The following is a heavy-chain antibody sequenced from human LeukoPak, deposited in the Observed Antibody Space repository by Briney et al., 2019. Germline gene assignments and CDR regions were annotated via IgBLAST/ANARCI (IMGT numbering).Heavy chain of an antibody. Sequence: PSETLSLTCTVSGGSISSYYWSWIRQPPGKGLEWIGYIYYTGSTNYNPSLKSRVSISVDTSKNQFSLNLPSVTAADTAVYYCARLHNPYSGSFLDCWGRGTLVTVSS. CDR3: ARLHNPYSGSFLDC. V-gene: IGHV4-59*01. CDR1: GGSISSYY. CDR2: IYYTGST. J-gene: IGHJ4*02. D-gene: IGHD1-26*01.